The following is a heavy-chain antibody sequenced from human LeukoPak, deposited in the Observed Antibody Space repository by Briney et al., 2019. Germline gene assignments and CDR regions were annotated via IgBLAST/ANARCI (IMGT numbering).Heavy chain of an antibody. CDR3: ARDPDIAVAGSAPFDY. J-gene: IGHJ4*02. CDR2: IIPILGIA. V-gene: IGHV1-69*04. Sequence: SVKVSCKASGGTFSSYAISWVRQAPGQGLEWMGRIIPILGIANYAQKFQGRVTITADKSMSTAYMELSSLRSEDTAVYYCARDPDIAVAGSAPFDYWGQGTLVTVSS. D-gene: IGHD6-19*01. CDR1: GGTFSSYA.